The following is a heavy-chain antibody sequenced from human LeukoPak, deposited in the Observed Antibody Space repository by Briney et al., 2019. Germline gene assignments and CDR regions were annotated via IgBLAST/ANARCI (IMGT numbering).Heavy chain of an antibody. J-gene: IGHJ4*02. CDR1: GFTFSSYG. CDR2: IWYDGSNK. D-gene: IGHD6-13*01. CDR3: TKLEDSSTWN. V-gene: IGHV3-33*06. Sequence: GGSLRLSCAASGFTFSSYGMHWVRQAPGKGLEWVAVIWYDGSNKYYADSVKGRFTISRDNSKNTLYLQMDTLRAEDTAVYYCTKLEDSSTWNWGQGTLVTVSS.